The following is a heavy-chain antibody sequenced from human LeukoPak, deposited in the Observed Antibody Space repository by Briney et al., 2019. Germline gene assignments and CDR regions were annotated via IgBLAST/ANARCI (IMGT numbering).Heavy chain of an antibody. CDR1: GGSFSGYY. CDR3: ARDRYSSGWYVDGFDY. D-gene: IGHD6-19*01. CDR2: INHSGST. V-gene: IGHV4-34*01. J-gene: IGHJ4*02. Sequence: PSETLSLTCAVYGGSFSGYYWSWIRQPPGKGLEWIGGINHSGSTNYNPSLKSRVTMSVDTSKNQFSLKLSSVTAADTAVYYCARDRYSSGWYVDGFDYWGQGTLVTVSS.